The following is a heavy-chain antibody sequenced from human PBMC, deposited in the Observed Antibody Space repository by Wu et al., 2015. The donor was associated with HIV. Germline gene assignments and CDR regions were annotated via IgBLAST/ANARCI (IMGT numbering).Heavy chain of an antibody. J-gene: IGHJ3*02. D-gene: IGHD1-14*01. CDR1: GGTFSSYA. CDR2: IIPIFGTA. V-gene: IGHV1-69*13. CDR3: ARSLGKTPFQPIDAFDI. Sequence: QVQLVQSGAEVKKPGSSVKVSCKASGGTFSSYAISWVRQAPGQGLEWMGRIIPIFGTANYAQKFQGRVTITADESTSTAYMELSSLRSEDTAVYYCARSLGKTPFQPIDAFDIWAKGQWSPSLQ.